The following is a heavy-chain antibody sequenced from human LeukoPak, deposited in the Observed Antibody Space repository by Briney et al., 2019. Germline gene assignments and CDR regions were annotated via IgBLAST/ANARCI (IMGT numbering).Heavy chain of an antibody. J-gene: IGHJ4*02. V-gene: IGHV3-23*01. CDR2: ISGSGGST. CDR1: GFTFSSYG. Sequence: GGSLRLSCAASGFTFSSYGMHWVRQAPGKGLEWVSAISGSGGSTYYADSVKGRFTISRDNSKNTLYLQMNSLRAEDTAVYYCAKDSDIVVVVADFDYWGQGTLVTVSS. CDR3: AKDSDIVVVVADFDY. D-gene: IGHD2-15*01.